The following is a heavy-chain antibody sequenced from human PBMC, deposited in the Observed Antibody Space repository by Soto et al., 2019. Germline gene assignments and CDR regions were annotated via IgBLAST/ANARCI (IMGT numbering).Heavy chain of an antibody. CDR3: ARDLLGSCSGGSCEGWFDP. CDR1: GGTFSSYA. V-gene: IGHV1-69*06. J-gene: IGHJ5*02. CDR2: IIPIFGTA. D-gene: IGHD2-15*01. Sequence: QVQLVQSGAEVKKPGSSVKVSSKASGGTFSSYAISWVRQAPGQGLEWMGGIIPIFGTANYAQKFQGRVTITADKSTSTAYMELSSLRSEDTAVYYCARDLLGSCSGGSCEGWFDPWGQGTLVTVSS.